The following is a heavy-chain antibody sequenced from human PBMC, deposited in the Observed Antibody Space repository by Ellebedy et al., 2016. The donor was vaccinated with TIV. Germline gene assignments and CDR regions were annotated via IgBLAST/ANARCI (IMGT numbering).Heavy chain of an antibody. CDR1: GGSISTYY. V-gene: IGHV4-59*13. CDR2: IYQSGST. Sequence: SETLSLTXTVSGGSISTYYWGWIRQFPGKGLEWIGYIYQSGSTNYNPSLKSRVTISVDTSKNKFSLKLISVTAEDTALYYCARDVPKTEAGVAFDYWGQGILVTVSS. J-gene: IGHJ4*02. CDR3: ARDVPKTEAGVAFDY. D-gene: IGHD6-19*01.